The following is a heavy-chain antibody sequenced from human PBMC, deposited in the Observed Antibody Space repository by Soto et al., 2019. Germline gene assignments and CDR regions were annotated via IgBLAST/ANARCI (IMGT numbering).Heavy chain of an antibody. Sequence: ESLKISFKGAGYSCASYWIGWVRQMPGKGLEWMGIIYPGDSDTRYSPSFQGQVTISADKSISTAYLQWSSLKASDTAMYYCGSGYSTYFDYWGQGTLVTVSS. CDR1: GYSCASYW. J-gene: IGHJ4*02. CDR2: IYPGDSDT. CDR3: GSGYSTYFDY. D-gene: IGHD3-22*01. V-gene: IGHV5-51*01.